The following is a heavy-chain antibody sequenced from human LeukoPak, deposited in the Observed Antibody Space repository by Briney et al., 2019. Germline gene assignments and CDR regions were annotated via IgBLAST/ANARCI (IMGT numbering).Heavy chain of an antibody. Sequence: ASVTVSCKASGSTFSSYGISRVRQAPGQGLEWMGWISAYNGNTNYAQKLQGRVTMTTDTSTSTAYMELRSLRSDDTAVYYCARADWNDGVDDYWGQGTLVTVSS. V-gene: IGHV1-18*01. D-gene: IGHD1-1*01. CDR2: ISAYNGNT. CDR3: ARADWNDGVDDY. CDR1: GSTFSSYG. J-gene: IGHJ4*02.